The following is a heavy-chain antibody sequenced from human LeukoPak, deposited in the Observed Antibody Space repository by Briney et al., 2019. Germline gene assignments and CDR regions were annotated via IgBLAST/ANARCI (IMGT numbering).Heavy chain of an antibody. J-gene: IGHJ4*02. CDR1: GFTFTTYG. CDR3: ARSGDYDSSGYDY. CDR2: IGGSGIRT. V-gene: IGHV3-23*01. Sequence: GGSLRLSCSASGFTFTTYGMNWVRQAPGKGLEWVSGIGGSGIRTYYADSVKGRFIISRDNAKNSLYLQMNSLRAEDTALYYCARSGDYDSSGYDYWGQGTLVTVSS. D-gene: IGHD3-22*01.